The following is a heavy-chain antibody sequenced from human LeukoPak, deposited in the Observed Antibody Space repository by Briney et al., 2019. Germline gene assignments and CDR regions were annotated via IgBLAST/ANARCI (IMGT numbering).Heavy chain of an antibody. D-gene: IGHD6-19*01. CDR3: VRGGWYLYDALDV. Sequence: GGSLRLSCAVSGFTFRNHAMNWVRQAPGKGLEWVSGIRGSGDRTYYADSVKGRFTISRDKSMDSLYLQMNNLRAEDTALYHCVRGGWYLYDALDVWGQGTMVTVSS. J-gene: IGHJ3*01. CDR1: GFTFRNHA. V-gene: IGHV3-23*01. CDR2: IRGSGDRT.